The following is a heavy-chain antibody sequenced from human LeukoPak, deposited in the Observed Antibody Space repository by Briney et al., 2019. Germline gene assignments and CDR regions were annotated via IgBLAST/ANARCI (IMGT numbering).Heavy chain of an antibody. V-gene: IGHV4-38-2*02. CDR3: ARGLSGRFFDY. D-gene: IGHD1-1*01. J-gene: IGHJ4*02. Sequence: SETLSLTCTVSGYSVSSGYYWGWIRQPPGKGLEWIGSMYHSGDTYYNPSLRSRVTISVDTSKNQVSLKLSSVTAADTAVYYCARGLSGRFFDYFGQGTLVTVSS. CDR1: GYSVSSGYY. CDR2: MYHSGDT.